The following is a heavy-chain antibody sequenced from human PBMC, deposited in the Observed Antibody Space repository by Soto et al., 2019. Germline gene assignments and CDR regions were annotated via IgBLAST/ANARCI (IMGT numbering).Heavy chain of an antibody. J-gene: IGHJ4*02. CDR1: GGTFSSYT. CDR2: IIPILGIA. Sequence: SVKVSCKASGGTFSSYTISWVRQAPGQGLEWMGRIIPILGIANYAQKFQGRVTITADKSTSTAYMELSSLRSEDTAVYYCARHLDYGDFVDYWGQGTLVTVSS. CDR3: ARHLDYGDFVDY. D-gene: IGHD4-17*01. V-gene: IGHV1-69*02.